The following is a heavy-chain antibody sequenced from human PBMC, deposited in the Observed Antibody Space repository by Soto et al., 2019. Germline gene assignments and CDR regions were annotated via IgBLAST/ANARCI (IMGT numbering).Heavy chain of an antibody. D-gene: IGHD2-2*01. CDR1: GYTFNSYG. CDR2: ISAYNGNT. CDR3: ARDHPGSNEFDY. Sequence: ASLKVSCKASGYTFNSYGISWVRQAPGQGLEWMGWISAYNGNTNYAQKLQGRVTMTTDTSTSTAYMELRSLRSDDTAVYYCARDHPGSNEFDYWAQGTLVTVSS. J-gene: IGHJ4*02. V-gene: IGHV1-18*01.